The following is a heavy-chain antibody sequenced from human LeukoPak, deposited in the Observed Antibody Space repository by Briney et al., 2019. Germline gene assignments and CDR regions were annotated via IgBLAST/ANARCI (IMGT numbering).Heavy chain of an antibody. D-gene: IGHD5-18*01. CDR3: ARDTAMAYYEESYFDP. V-gene: IGHV1-18*01. Sequence: ASVKVSCKASGYTFTSYGISWVRQAPGQGLEWMGWISAYNGSTNYAQKLQDRLTMTTDKSTSTAYMELRSLRSDDTAVYYCARDTAMAYYEESYFDPWGQGTLVTVSS. CDR2: ISAYNGST. CDR1: GYTFTSYG. J-gene: IGHJ5*02.